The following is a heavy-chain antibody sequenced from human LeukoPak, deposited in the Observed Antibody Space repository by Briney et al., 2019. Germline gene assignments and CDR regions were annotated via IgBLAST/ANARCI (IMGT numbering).Heavy chain of an antibody. J-gene: IGHJ3*02. V-gene: IGHV4-59*01. CDR3: ARVHNWNYDVSAFDI. CDR2: IYYSGST. Sequence: PSETLSLTCTVSGGSMRSYYWSWIRQPPGKGLEWIGYIYYSGSTNYNPSLKSRVTISVDTSKNQFSLKLSSVTAADTAVYYCARVHNWNYDVSAFDIWGQGTMVTVSS. CDR1: GGSMRSYY. D-gene: IGHD1-7*01.